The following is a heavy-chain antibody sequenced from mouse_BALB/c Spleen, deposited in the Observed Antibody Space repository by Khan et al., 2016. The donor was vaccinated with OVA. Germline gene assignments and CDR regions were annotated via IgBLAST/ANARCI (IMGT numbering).Heavy chain of an antibody. D-gene: IGHD1-1*01. CDR3: ARRGLRWDFDY. CDR1: GYTFINYW. Sequence: VQLQESGAELAKPGASVKMSCKASGYTFINYWILWVKQRPGQGLEWIGYINPSTGYTEYNQNFKDKATLTADKSSSTAYMQLNSLTSEGSAVYYCARRGLRWDFDYWGQGTTLTVSS. CDR2: INPSTGYT. V-gene: IGHV1-7*01. J-gene: IGHJ2*01.